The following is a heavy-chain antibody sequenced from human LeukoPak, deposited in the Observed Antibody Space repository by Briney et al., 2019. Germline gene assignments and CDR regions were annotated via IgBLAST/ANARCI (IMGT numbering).Heavy chain of an antibody. V-gene: IGHV4-61*01. J-gene: IGHJ4*02. CDR3: ARGPPNWGYDY. D-gene: IGHD7-27*01. Sequence: PSETLSLTCTVSGGSVSSGSYFWSWIRQPPGKGLEWIGYIYYSGSTKYNPSLKSRVTISADTSKNQYSLKLSSVTAADTAVYYCARGPPNWGYDYWGPGTLVTVSS. CDR2: IYYSGST. CDR1: GGSVSSGSYF.